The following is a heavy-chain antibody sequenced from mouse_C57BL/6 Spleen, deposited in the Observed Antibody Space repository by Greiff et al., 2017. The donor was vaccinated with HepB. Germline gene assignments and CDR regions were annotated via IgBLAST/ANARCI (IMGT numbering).Heavy chain of an antibody. CDR2: IHPNSGST. V-gene: IGHV1-64*01. D-gene: IGHD1-1*01. J-gene: IGHJ4*01. CDR1: GYTFTSYW. Sequence: QVQLQQSGAELVKPGASVKLSCKASGYTFTSYWMHWVKQRPGQGLEWIGMIHPNSGSTNYNEKFKSKATLTVDKSSSTAYMQLSSLTSEDSAVYYCARGDYYGSSYLDAMDYWGQGTSVTVSS. CDR3: ARGDYYGSSYLDAMDY.